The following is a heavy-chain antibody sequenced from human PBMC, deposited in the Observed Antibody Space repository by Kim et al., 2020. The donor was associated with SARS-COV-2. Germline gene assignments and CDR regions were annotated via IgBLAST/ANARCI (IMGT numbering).Heavy chain of an antibody. CDR2: IYHSGST. CDR1: GGSISSSNW. Sequence: SETLSLTCAVSGGSISSSNWWSWVRQPPGKGLEWIGEIYHSGSTNYNPSLKSRVTISVDKSKNQFSLKLSSVTAADTAVYYCARKPLVYYYDSSGYYFDYWGQGTLVTVSS. CDR3: ARKPLVYYYDSSGYYFDY. V-gene: IGHV4-4*02. D-gene: IGHD3-22*01. J-gene: IGHJ4*02.